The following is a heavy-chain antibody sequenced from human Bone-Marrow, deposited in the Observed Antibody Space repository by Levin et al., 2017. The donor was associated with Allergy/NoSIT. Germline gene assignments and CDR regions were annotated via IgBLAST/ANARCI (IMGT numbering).Heavy chain of an antibody. Sequence: PGGSLRLSCAASGFTFAKYAVTWVRQAPGKGLDWDSTISGSGSGTYYADSVRGRFTISRDNSKNTVYLQMNSLRVEDTALYYCAKDRSGSRSKGDLDYWGQGTLVTVSS. CDR2: ISGSGSGT. V-gene: IGHV3-23*01. CDR3: AKDRSGSRSKGDLDY. D-gene: IGHD3-3*01. CDR1: GFTFAKYA. J-gene: IGHJ4*02.